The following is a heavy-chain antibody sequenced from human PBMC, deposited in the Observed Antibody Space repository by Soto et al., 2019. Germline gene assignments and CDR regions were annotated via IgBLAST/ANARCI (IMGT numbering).Heavy chain of an antibody. CDR3: AKVLYYDSSGSFYYYYYGMDV. CDR2: ISYDGSNK. Sequence: PGGSLRLSCAASGFTFSSYGMHWVRQAPGKGLEWVAVISYDGSNKYYADSVKGRFTISRDNCKSTLYLQMNSLRAEDTAVYYCAKVLYYDSSGSFYYYYYGMDVWGQGTTVTVSS. CDR1: GFTFSSYG. D-gene: IGHD3-22*01. J-gene: IGHJ6*02. V-gene: IGHV3-30*18.